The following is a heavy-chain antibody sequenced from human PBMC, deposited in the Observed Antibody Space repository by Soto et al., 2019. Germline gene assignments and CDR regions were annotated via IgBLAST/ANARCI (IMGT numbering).Heavy chain of an antibody. CDR1: GFTFSSCA. CDR3: AKEGSSSSDYFYYYMDV. CDR2: ISGSGGST. V-gene: IGHV3-23*01. J-gene: IGHJ6*03. D-gene: IGHD6-6*01. Sequence: EVQVLESGGGLVQPGGSLRLSCAASGFTFSSCAMSWVRQAPGKGLEWVSFISGSGGSTYYADSVKGRFTISRDNSKNTLYLQMSSLRAEDTAVYYCAKEGSSSSDYFYYYMDVWGKGTTVTVSS.